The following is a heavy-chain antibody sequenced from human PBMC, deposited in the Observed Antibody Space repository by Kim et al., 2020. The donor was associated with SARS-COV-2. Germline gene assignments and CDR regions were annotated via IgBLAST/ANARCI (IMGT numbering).Heavy chain of an antibody. J-gene: IGHJ4*02. CDR1: GFNFRTSA. D-gene: IGHD6-19*01. CDR2: ISGNGATI. V-gene: IGHV3-23*01. Sequence: GGSLRLSCEASGFNFRTSAMSWVRQTPGQGLEWVAGISGNGATITYAESVRGRFTVARDNFKNTLSLEMNNLRVEDTATYYCAKDFSFIIEVATYDQWGQGSQVTVS. CDR3: AKDFSFIIEVATYDQ.